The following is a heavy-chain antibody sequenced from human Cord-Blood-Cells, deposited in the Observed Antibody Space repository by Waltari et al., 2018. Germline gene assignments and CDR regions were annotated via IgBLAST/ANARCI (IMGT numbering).Heavy chain of an antibody. J-gene: IGHJ5*02. CDR3: ASSWELQGNWFDP. CDR2: SNHSGST. CDR1: GGSFSGYF. D-gene: IGHD1-26*01. V-gene: IGHV4-34*01. Sequence: QVQLQQWGAGLLKPSATLSITCAVYGGSFSGYFWSWSSQPPGTGLEWIGESNHSGSTNYNPSLKSRVTISVDTSKNQFSLKLSSVTAADTAVYYCASSWELQGNWFDPWGQGTLVTVSS.